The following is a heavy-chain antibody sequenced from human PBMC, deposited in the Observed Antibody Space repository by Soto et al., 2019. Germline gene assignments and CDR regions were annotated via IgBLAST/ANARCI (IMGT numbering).Heavy chain of an antibody. CDR2: IIPIFGTI. D-gene: IGHD6-19*01. CDR3: AKGAVAGTPTSYYYYGMDV. J-gene: IGHJ6*02. CDR1: GGTFRTYS. V-gene: IGHV1-69*12. Sequence: QVQLLQSGAEVKKPGSSVRVSCEASGGTFRTYSISWVRQAPGQGLEWMGEIIPIFGTINYAQKFQGRLTITADESTATCYMDLRSLRSDDTALYYCAKGAVAGTPTSYYYYGMDVWGQGTTVTVSS.